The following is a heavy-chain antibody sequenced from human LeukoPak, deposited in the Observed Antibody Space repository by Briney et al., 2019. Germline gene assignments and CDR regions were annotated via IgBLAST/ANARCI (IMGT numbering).Heavy chain of an antibody. Sequence: PSETLSLTCAVSGYSISSGYYWAWIRQPPGKGLEWIESIYHSGSTYYNPSLKSRVTISVDTSKNQFSLKLSSVTAADTAVYYCARQNSYYDFWSGYYWRAIGDVGGRYYFDYWGQGTLVTVSS. CDR2: IYHSGST. V-gene: IGHV4-38-2*01. J-gene: IGHJ4*02. D-gene: IGHD3-3*01. CDR1: GYSISSGYY. CDR3: ARQNSYYDFWSGYYWRAIGDVGGRYYFDY.